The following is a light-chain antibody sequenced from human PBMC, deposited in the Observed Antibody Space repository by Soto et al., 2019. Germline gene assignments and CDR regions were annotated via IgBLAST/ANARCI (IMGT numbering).Light chain of an antibody. CDR1: QAISSW. CDR2: SAS. V-gene: IGKV1-12*01. Sequence: DIQMTQSPSSVSASVGDRVTMTCRSSQAISSWLAWYQQKPGRAPKLLIYSASSLQNGAPSRFTGSGSGTDFTLTITSRQPDDTAIYYCQQARSYPLTFGGGTKVDMK. CDR3: QQARSYPLT. J-gene: IGKJ4*01.